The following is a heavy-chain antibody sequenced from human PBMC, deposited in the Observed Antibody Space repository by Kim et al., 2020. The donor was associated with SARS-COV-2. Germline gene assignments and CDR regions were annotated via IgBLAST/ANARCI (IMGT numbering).Heavy chain of an antibody. D-gene: IGHD2-2*01. V-gene: IGHV4-59*09. Sequence: YTPSLKSRVTISVATSKNQFSLKLSSGTAADTAVYYCARGPAATYYYGMDVWGQGTTVTVSS. J-gene: IGHJ6*02. CDR3: ARGPAATYYYGMDV.